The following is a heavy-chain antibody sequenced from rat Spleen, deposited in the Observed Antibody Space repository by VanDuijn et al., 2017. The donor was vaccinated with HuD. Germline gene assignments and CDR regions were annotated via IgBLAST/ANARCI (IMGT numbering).Heavy chain of an antibody. Sequence: EVQLVESGGGLVQPGRAMKLSCTASGFTFSSYDMAWVRQAPTKGLEWVASISYDGSATYYRDSVKGRFTISRDNATSTLYLQMDSLRSEDTAICYCARPATGIPWNYWGEGVMVTVSS. CDR1: GFTFSSYD. CDR2: ISYDGSAT. V-gene: IGHV5-25*01. CDR3: ARPATGIPWNY. D-gene: IGHD1-9*01. J-gene: IGHJ2*01.